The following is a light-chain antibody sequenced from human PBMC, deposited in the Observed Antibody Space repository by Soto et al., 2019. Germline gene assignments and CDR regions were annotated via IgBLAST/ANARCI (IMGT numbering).Light chain of an antibody. V-gene: IGKV1-33*01. CDR2: DAS. Sequence: DIQMTQSPSSLSASVGDRVTITCQASQAINNYLHWYQQKPEKAPKLLIYDASNLEKGAPSRFSGSGSGTDFTFDISSLQPEDVATYYCQHHHNLPHFGQGTKVEIK. CDR1: QAINNY. J-gene: IGKJ1*01. CDR3: QHHHNLPH.